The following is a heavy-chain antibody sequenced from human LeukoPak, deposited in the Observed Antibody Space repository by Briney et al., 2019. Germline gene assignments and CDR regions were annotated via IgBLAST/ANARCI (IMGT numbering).Heavy chain of an antibody. Sequence: SETLSLTCTVSGGSISSYYWSWTRQPPGKGLEWIGYIYYSGSTNYNPSLKSRVTISVDTSKNQFSLKLSSVTAADTAVYYCARAYSSSWLQNHWYFDLWGRGTLVTVSS. J-gene: IGHJ2*01. CDR2: IYYSGST. CDR3: ARAYSSSWLQNHWYFDL. D-gene: IGHD6-13*01. V-gene: IGHV4-59*12. CDR1: GGSISSYY.